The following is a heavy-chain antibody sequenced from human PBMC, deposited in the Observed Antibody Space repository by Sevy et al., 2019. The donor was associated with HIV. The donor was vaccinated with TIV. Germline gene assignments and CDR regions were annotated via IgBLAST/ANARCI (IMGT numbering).Heavy chain of an antibody. V-gene: IGHV3-9*01. Sequence: GGSLRLSCAASGFTFDDYVMHWVRQAPGKGLEWVSGISWNSGSIGYADSVKGRFTISRDNAKNSLYLQMNSLRAEDTALYYCAKAGKVTRQYYFDYWGQGTLVTVSS. CDR1: GFTFDDYV. J-gene: IGHJ4*02. CDR3: AKAGKVTRQYYFDY. D-gene: IGHD2-21*02. CDR2: ISWNSGSI.